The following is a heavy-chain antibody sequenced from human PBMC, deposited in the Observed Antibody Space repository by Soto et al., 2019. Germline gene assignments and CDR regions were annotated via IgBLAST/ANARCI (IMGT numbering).Heavy chain of an antibody. CDR3: ARGACSGGSCYRSGYFDY. J-gene: IGHJ4*02. D-gene: IGHD2-15*01. CDR1: GFPFSDYY. CDR2: ISSTARTI. V-gene: IGHV3-11*01. Sequence: GGSLRLSCAASGFPFSDYYMSWIRQAPGKGLEWVSYISSTARTIYYADSVEGRFTISRDNAKNSLYLQMNSLRAEDTAVYYCARGACSGGSCYRSGYFDYWGQGTLVTVSS.